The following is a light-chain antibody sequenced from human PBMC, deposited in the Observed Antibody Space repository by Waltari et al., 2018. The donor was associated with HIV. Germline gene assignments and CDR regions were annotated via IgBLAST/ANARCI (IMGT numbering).Light chain of an antibody. CDR3: GTWDRSLGAAV. CDR2: DNN. J-gene: IGLJ2*01. Sequence: QSVFTQPPSMSAAPRQKVAIHCSVSISNIGTGYESWYQHVPGSAPKHPIYDNNQRPSGIPDRFSGSKSGTSATLDITGLQTGDEAVYYCGTWDRSLGAAVFGGGAKLTVL. V-gene: IGLV1-51*01. CDR1: ISNIGTGY.